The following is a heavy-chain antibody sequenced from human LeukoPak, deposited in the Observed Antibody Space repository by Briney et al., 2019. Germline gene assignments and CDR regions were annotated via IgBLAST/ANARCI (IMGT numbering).Heavy chain of an antibody. D-gene: IGHD3-10*01. J-gene: IGHJ4*02. V-gene: IGHV3-48*03. CDR3: ARDRVSGSGSIDY. CDR2: ISGSGGST. CDR1: GFTFSSYE. Sequence: GGSLRLSCAASGFTFSSYEMNWVRQAPGKGLEWVSSISGSGGSTYYADSVKGRFTISRDNAKNSLYLQMNSLRVEDTAVYYCARDRVSGSGSIDYWGQGTLVTVSS.